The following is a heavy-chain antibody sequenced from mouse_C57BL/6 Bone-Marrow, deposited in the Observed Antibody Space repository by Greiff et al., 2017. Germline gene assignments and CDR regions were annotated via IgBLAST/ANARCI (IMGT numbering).Heavy chain of an antibody. CDR3: ARGLRHYFDD. J-gene: IGHJ2*01. V-gene: IGHV1-55*01. Sequence: QVQLQQPGAELVKPGASVKMSCKASGYTFTSYWLTWVKQRPGQGLEWIGDIYPGSGSTNYNEKFKSKATLTVDTSSSTAYMQLSSLTSEDSAVYYCARGLRHYFDDGGQGTTLTVSS. D-gene: IGHD3-2*02. CDR2: IYPGSGST. CDR1: GYTFTSYW.